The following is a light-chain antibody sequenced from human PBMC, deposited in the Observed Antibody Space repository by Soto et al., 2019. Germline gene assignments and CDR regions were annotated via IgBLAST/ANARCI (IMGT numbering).Light chain of an antibody. CDR2: EDN. CDR3: CAYAGLRPYV. CDR1: NSDVGRYTL. J-gene: IGLJ1*01. V-gene: IGLV2-23*01. Sequence: QSVLAQPASVSGSPGQSITISCTGTNSDVGRYTLVTWYQQYPGKAPKLIIYEDNKRPSGVSNRFSGSKSGNTASLTISGLQAADAADYQCCAYAGLRPYVFGNGTKVTVL.